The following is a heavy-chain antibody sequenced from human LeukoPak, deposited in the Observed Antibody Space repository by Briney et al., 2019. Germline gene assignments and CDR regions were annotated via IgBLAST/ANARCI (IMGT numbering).Heavy chain of an antibody. J-gene: IGHJ4*02. V-gene: IGHV3-30*02. D-gene: IGHD3-10*01. Sequence: GGSLRLSCAASGFTFSSYGMHWVRQAPGKGLEWVAFIRYDGSNKYYADSVKGRFTISRDNSKNTLYLQMNSLRAEDTAVYYCARDERWFGEYPSFDYWGQGTLVTVSS. CDR3: ARDERWFGEYPSFDY. CDR1: GFTFSSYG. CDR2: IRYDGSNK.